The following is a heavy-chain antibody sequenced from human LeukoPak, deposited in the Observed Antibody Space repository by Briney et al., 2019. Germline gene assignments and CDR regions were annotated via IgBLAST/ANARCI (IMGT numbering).Heavy chain of an antibody. J-gene: IGHJ4*02. CDR2: ISSTGAYI. CDR1: GFAFNTYT. Sequence: PGGSLRLSCAASGFAFNTYTMNWVRQTPGKGLEWVSSISSTGAYIYHADSMDGRFTVSRDNARNLLCLHMNSLRVEDSAMYFCARVSSNPYSRGYYHFDYWGQGTLVTVSS. CDR3: ARVSSNPYSRGYYHFDY. V-gene: IGHV3-21*01. D-gene: IGHD6-25*01.